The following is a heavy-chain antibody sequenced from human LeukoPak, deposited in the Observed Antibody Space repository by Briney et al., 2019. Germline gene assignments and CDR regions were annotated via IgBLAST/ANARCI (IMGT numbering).Heavy chain of an antibody. D-gene: IGHD1-26*01. J-gene: IGHJ3*02. CDR1: GYSISSGYY. CDR3: ARARGCYRDDAFDI. Sequence: PSETLSLTCAVSGYSISSGYYWGWIRQPPGKGLEWIGSIYHSGSTYYNPSLKSRVTISVDTSKNQFSLKLSSVTAADTAVYYCARARGCYRDDAFDIWGQGTMVTVSS. CDR2: IYHSGST. V-gene: IGHV4-38-2*01.